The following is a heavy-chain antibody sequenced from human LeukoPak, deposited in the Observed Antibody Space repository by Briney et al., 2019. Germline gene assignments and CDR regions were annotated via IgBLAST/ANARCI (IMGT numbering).Heavy chain of an antibody. V-gene: IGHV4-30-4*01. D-gene: IGHD3-3*01. CDR2: IYYSGST. Sequence: SETLSLTCTVSGGSVSSGSYYWSWIRQPPGKGLEWIGYIYYSGSTYYNPSLKSRVTISVDTSKNQFSLKLSSVTAADTAVYYCARGRQYYDFWSGQGGVDWFDPWGQGTLVTVSS. J-gene: IGHJ5*02. CDR1: GGSVSSGSYY. CDR3: ARGRQYYDFWSGQGGVDWFDP.